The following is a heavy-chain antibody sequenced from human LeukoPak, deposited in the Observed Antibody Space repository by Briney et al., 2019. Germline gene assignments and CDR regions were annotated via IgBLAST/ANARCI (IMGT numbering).Heavy chain of an antibody. J-gene: IGHJ4*02. CDR1: GLTFSSSW. Sequence: GGSLRLSCAVSGLTFSSSWMDWVRQAPGKGLEWVASINPDGNKKYSADSVKARFTTSRDNAKNTVYLQMNSLREEDTAVYYCVRDFRSADYWGQGTLVTVSS. CDR2: INPDGNKK. V-gene: IGHV3-7*01. CDR3: VRDFRSADY.